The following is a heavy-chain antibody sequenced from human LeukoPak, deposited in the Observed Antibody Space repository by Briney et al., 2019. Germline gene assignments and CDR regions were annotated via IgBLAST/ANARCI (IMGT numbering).Heavy chain of an antibody. CDR2: ISAYNGNT. Sequence: ASVKVSCKASGYTFTSYGISWVRQAPGQGLEWMGWISAYNGNTNYAQKLQGRVTMTTDTSTSTAYMKLRSLRSDDTAVYYCARLGYCSSTSCYDDYYYYYGMDVWGQGTTVTVSS. CDR3: ARLGYCSSTSCYDDYYYYYGMDV. J-gene: IGHJ6*02. V-gene: IGHV1-18*01. D-gene: IGHD2-2*01. CDR1: GYTFTSYG.